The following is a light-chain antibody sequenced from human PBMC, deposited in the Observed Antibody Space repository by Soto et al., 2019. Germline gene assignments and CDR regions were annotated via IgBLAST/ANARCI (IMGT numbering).Light chain of an antibody. CDR3: QQRLNWPPG. V-gene: IGKV3-11*01. CDR1: QSVTNY. J-gene: IGKJ1*01. CDR2: DAS. Sequence: TLSCRASQSVTNYIAWYQQRPGQAPRLLIYDASNRASGVPARFSGSGSGTDFTLTISDLEPADFGLYYCQQRLNWPPGFGQGTKVDIK.